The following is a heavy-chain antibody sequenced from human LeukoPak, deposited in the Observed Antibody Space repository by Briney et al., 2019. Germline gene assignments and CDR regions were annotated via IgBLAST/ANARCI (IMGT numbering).Heavy chain of an antibody. CDR3: AMKAVPRPRLHDAFDF. J-gene: IGHJ3*01. Sequence: GGSLRLSCAASGFTFSRYAMSWVRQAPGKGLEWVSVISGSGGSTYYADSVKGRFTISRDNSKNTLYLQMNSLRADDTAVYYCAMKAVPRPRLHDAFDFWGQGTVVSVSS. V-gene: IGHV3-23*01. D-gene: IGHD5-24*01. CDR2: ISGSGGST. CDR1: GFTFSRYA.